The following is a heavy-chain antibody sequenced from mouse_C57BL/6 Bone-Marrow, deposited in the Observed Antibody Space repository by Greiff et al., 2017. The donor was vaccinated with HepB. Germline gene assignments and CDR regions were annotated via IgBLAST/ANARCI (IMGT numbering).Heavy chain of an antibody. CDR1: GYAFSSSW. D-gene: IGHD2-3*01. V-gene: IGHV1-82*01. CDR3: ARYDGYYPWYFDV. J-gene: IGHJ1*03. CDR2: IYPGDGDT. Sequence: VQLVESGPELVKPGASVKISCKASGYAFSSSWMNWVKQRPGKGLEWIGRIYPGDGDTNYNGKFKGKATLTADKSSSTAYMQLSSLTSEDSAVYFCARYDGYYPWYFDVWGTGTTVTVSS.